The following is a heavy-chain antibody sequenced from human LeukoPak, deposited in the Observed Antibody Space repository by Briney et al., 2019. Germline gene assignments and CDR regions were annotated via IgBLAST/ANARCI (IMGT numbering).Heavy chain of an antibody. V-gene: IGHV3-23*01. CDR3: AKDPQWLVRRYFDY. CDR1: GGSISSSSYY. J-gene: IGHJ4*02. CDR2: ISGSGGST. Sequence: ETLSLTCTVSGGSISSSSYYWGWIRQPPGKGLEWVSAISGSGGSTYYADSVKGRFTISRDNSKNTLYLQMNSLRAEDTAVYYCAKDPQWLVRRYFDYWGQGTLVTVSS. D-gene: IGHD6-19*01.